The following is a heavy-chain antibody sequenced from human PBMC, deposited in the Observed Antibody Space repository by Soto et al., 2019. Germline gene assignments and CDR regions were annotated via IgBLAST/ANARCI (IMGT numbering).Heavy chain of an antibody. V-gene: IGHV1-8*01. J-gene: IGHJ4*02. CDR2: MNPNSGNT. Sequence: ASVKVSCKASGYTFTSYDINWVRQATGQGLEWMGWMNPNSGNTGYAQKFQGRVTMTRNTSISTAYMELSSLRSEDTAVYYCARGTATYYDFWSGYPGARNFDYWGQGTLVTVSS. CDR1: GYTFTSYD. CDR3: ARGTATYYDFWSGYPGARNFDY. D-gene: IGHD3-3*01.